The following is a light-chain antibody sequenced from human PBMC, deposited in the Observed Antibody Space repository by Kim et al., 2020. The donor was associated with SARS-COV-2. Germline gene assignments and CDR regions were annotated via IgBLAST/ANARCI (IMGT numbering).Light chain of an antibody. V-gene: IGKV3-20*01. CDR2: DAS. CDR1: QSVSSTY. J-gene: IGKJ2*01. CDR3: QQNGYSPFT. Sequence: EIVLTQSPGTLSLSPGERATLSCRASQSVSSTYLAWYQQRPGQAPRLLIYDASSRATGIPDGFSGSGSGTDFTLTISRLEPEDFAVYYCQQNGYSPFTFGQGTKLEI.